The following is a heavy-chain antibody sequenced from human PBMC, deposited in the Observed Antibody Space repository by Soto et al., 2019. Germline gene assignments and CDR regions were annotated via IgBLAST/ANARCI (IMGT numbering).Heavy chain of an antibody. CDR3: ARGRDTYYYDSSGYSGWYFDL. Sequence: GASVKVSCKASGGTFSSDGISWVRQAPGQGLEWMGGITPIFRATKYAQKFQGRVTITAGESTSTAYMELSSLRSEDTAVYYCARGRDTYYYDSSGYSGWYFDLWGRGTLVTVSS. D-gene: IGHD3-22*01. CDR1: GGTFSSDG. J-gene: IGHJ2*01. V-gene: IGHV1-69*13. CDR2: ITPIFRAT.